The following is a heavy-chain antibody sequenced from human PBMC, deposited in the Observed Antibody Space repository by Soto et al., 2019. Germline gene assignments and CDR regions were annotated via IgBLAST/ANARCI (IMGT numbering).Heavy chain of an antibody. D-gene: IGHD5-18*01. V-gene: IGHV4-59*08. CDR3: ARHVYSYGYFRYYYGMDV. J-gene: IGHJ6*02. CDR2: IYYSGST. Sequence: PSETLSLTCTVSGGSISSYYWSWIRQPPGKGLEWIGYIYYSGSTNYNPSLQTRVTISLDKSKSQFSLKLNSVTAADSAVYYCARHVYSYGYFRYYYGMDVWGQGTTVTVSS. CDR1: GGSISSYY.